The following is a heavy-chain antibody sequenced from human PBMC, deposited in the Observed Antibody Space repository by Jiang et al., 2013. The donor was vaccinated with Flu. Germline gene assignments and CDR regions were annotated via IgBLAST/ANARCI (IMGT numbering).Heavy chain of an antibody. J-gene: IGHJ4*02. V-gene: IGHV4-4*02. CDR2: IYYSGST. Sequence: PGLVKPSGTLSLTCGVSGASIISSNWWSWVRQPPGKGLEWIGSIYYSGSTYYNPSLKSRVTISVDTSKNQFSLKLSSVTAADTAVYYCARETTGIAVGLDYWGQGTLVTVSS. D-gene: IGHD6-19*01. CDR1: GASIISSNW. CDR3: ARETTGIAVGLDY.